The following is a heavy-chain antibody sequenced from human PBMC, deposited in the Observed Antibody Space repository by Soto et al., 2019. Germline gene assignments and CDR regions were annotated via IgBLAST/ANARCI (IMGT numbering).Heavy chain of an antibody. V-gene: IGHV6-1*01. J-gene: IGHJ6*01. CDR2: TYYRSKWYN. CDR1: GCSVSSNISA. CDR3: AREEAWTLDVYYYGMDV. Sequence: SQTLSVTCDISGCSVSSNISAWNCIRQSPSRGREWLGRTYYRSKWYNDYAVSVKSRITINPDTSKNQFSLQLKSVTPEDTAVYYCAREEAWTLDVYYYGMDVWGQGTTVTVSS. D-gene: IGHD1-1*01.